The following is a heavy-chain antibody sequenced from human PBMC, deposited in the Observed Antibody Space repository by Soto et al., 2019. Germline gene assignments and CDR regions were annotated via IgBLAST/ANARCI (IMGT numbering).Heavy chain of an antibody. CDR1: GYSFTAYY. CDR3: ARVEGSASSPGD. Sequence: ASVKVSCKTSGYSFTAYYVHWVRQAPGQGLECIGWVYPRRGDTKYAQKFQGRVTMTRDTSITTAYMELSRLRPDDTAIYYCARVEGSASSPGDWGQGTLVTVSS. CDR2: VYPRRGDT. V-gene: IGHV1-2*02. J-gene: IGHJ1*01. D-gene: IGHD6-6*01.